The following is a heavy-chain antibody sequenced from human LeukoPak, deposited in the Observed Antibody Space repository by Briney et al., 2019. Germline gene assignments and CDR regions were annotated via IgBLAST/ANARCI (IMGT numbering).Heavy chain of an antibody. D-gene: IGHD6-13*01. CDR1: GGSISSYY. J-gene: IGHJ4*02. CDR2: INHSGST. CDR3: ARVGSSSCSDY. V-gene: IGHV4-34*01. Sequence: PSETLSLTCTVSGGSISSYYWSWIRQPPGKGLEWIGEINHSGSTNYNPPLKSRVTISVDTSKNQFSLKLSSVTAADTAVYYCARVGSSSCSDYWGQGTLVTVSS.